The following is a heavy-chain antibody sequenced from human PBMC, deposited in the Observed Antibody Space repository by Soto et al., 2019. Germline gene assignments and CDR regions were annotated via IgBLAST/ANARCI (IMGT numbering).Heavy chain of an antibody. J-gene: IGHJ4*02. CDR1: GFTFSSYA. Sequence: GGSLRLSCSASGFTFSSYAMHWVRQAPGKGLGYVSAISSNGGSTYYADSVKGRFTISRDNAKNSLYLQMNSLRDEDTAVYYCARGTSHPDYWGQGTLVTVSS. V-gene: IGHV3-64*04. CDR2: ISSNGGST. CDR3: ARGTSHPDY. D-gene: IGHD2-2*01.